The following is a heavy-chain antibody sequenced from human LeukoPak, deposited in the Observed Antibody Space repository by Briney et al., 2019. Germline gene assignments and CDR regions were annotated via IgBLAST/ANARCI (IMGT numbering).Heavy chain of an antibody. Sequence: PSETLSLTCAVYGGSFSGYYWSWIRQPPGKGLEWIGEIFHSGSTNYNPSLTSRVTISLDKSKNQFSLKLNSVTAADTAVYFCVRDQGDYDTSGYMVKGFDPWGRGPLVAVSS. D-gene: IGHD3-22*01. V-gene: IGHV4-34*12. CDR1: GGSFSGYY. CDR3: VRDQGDYDTSGYMVKGFDP. CDR2: IFHSGST. J-gene: IGHJ5*02.